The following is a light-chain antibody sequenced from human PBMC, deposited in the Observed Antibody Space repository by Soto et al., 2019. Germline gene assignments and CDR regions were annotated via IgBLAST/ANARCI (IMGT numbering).Light chain of an antibody. CDR2: DVS. Sequence: QSVLTQPASVSGSPGLSITISCTGTSSDVGAYNFVSWYQQHPDKAPKLMIFDVSNRPSGVSNRFSGSKSGNTASLTISGLQSEDEAEYYCGLYATSSTYVFGPAPNVAVL. CDR1: SSDVGAYNF. CDR3: GLYATSSTYV. J-gene: IGLJ1*01. V-gene: IGLV2-14*03.